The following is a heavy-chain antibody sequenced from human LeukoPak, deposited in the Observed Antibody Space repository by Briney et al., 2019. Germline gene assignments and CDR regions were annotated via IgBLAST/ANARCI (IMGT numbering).Heavy chain of an antibody. CDR3: AREVSYDSSGYYTGTLDY. CDR2: IYTSGST. J-gene: IGHJ4*02. CDR1: GGSISSYY. V-gene: IGHV4-4*07. Sequence: SETLSLTCTVSGGSISSYYWSWVRQPAGKGLEWIGRIYTSGSTNYNPSLKSRVTVSVDTSKNQFSLKLSSVTAADTAVYYCAREVSYDSSGYYTGTLDYWGQGTLVTVSS. D-gene: IGHD3-22*01.